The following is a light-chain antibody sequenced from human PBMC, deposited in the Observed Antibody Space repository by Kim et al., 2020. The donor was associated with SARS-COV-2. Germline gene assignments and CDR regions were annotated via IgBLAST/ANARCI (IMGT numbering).Light chain of an antibody. J-gene: IGLJ1*01. CDR3: GSYATGHTLYV. CDR1: SNDVGAYKY. V-gene: IGLV2-14*03. Sequence: QSALTQPASVSGSPGQSITISCTGTSNDVGAYKYVSWYQQHPGRVPKVIIYDVSNRPAGISSRFSGSKSGNTASLTISGLQPEDEAEYYCGSYATGHTLYVFGSGTKVTVL. CDR2: DVS.